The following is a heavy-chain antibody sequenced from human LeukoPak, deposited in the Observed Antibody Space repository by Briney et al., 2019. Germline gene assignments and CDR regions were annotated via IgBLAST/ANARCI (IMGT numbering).Heavy chain of an antibody. V-gene: IGHV4-34*01. Sequence: PSETLSLTCAVYGGSFSGYYWSWIRQPPGKGLDWIGEINHSGSTNYNPSLKSRVTISVDTSKNQFSLKLSSVTAADTAVYYCARGNLWDYRRYYYYMDVWGKGTTGTVSS. CDR3: ARGNLWDYRRYYYYMDV. J-gene: IGHJ6*03. D-gene: IGHD4-11*01. CDR2: INHSGST. CDR1: GGSFSGYY.